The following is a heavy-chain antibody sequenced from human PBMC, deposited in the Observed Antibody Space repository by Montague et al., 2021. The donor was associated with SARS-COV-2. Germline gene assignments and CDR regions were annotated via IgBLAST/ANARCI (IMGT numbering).Heavy chain of an antibody. V-gene: IGHV4-34*01. CDR2: IVYGGSS. D-gene: IGHD3-10*02. Sequence: SETLSLTCAVYGGSFGDYSWNWIRQSPGKGLEWIGEIVYGGSSNYSPSLKTRVTLSLDTSKKQISLKFNSVTAADTAVYYCTRGRRTTNYYDVRGYVFDYWGLGTLVTVSS. J-gene: IGHJ4*02. CDR3: TRGRRTTNYYDVRGYVFDY. CDR1: GGSFGDYS.